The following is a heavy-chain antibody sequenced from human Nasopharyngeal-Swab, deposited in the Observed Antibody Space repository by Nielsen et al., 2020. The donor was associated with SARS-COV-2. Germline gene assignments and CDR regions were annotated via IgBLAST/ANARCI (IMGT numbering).Heavy chain of an antibody. D-gene: IGHD3-10*01. CDR1: GGSISNYY. CDR3: ARFSGSYSLNWFDP. Sequence: SETLSLTCTVSGGSISNYYWSWIRQPTGKGLEWIGQIFYSGSTNYNPSIKTRVTISVDTSKNEFSLKLNSVTAADTAVYYCARFSGSYSLNWFDPWGQGILVIVSS. V-gene: IGHV4-59*01. J-gene: IGHJ5*02. CDR2: IFYSGST.